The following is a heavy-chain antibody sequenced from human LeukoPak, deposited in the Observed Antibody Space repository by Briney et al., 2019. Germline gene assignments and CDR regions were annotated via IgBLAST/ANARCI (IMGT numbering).Heavy chain of an antibody. CDR2: IWYDGSNK. V-gene: IGHV3-33*01. CDR1: GFTFSSYG. Sequence: PGRSLRLSCAASGFTFSSYGMRWVRQAPGKGLEWVAVIWYDGSNKYYADSVRGRFTISRDNAKNSLYLQMNSLRAEDTAVYYCARMGYSGLDYWGQGTLVTVSS. CDR3: ARMGYSGLDY. D-gene: IGHD3-10*01. J-gene: IGHJ4*02.